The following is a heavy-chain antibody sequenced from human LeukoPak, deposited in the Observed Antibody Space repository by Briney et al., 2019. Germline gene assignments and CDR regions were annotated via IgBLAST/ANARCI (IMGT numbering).Heavy chain of an antibody. Sequence: PGGSLRLSCAASGFTFSDYYMSWIRQAPGKGLEWIGEINHSGSTNYNPSLKSRVTISVDTSKNQFSLKLSSVTAADTAVYYCARISPNSGYFQLDYWGQGTLVTVSS. CDR1: GFTFSDYY. V-gene: IGHV4-34*01. CDR3: ARISPNSGYFQLDY. CDR2: INHSGST. J-gene: IGHJ4*02. D-gene: IGHD5-12*01.